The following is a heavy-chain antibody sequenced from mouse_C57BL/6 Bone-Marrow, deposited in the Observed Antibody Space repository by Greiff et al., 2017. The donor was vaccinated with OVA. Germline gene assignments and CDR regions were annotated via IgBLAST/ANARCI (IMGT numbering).Heavy chain of an antibody. V-gene: IGHV1-59*01. J-gene: IGHJ4*01. CDR3: ARPMMVTKGEVYYAMDY. CDR1: GYTFTSYW. Sequence: VQLQQPGAELVRPGTSVKLSCKASGYTFTSYWMHWVKQRPGQGLEWIGVIDPSDSYTNYNQKFKGKATLTVDTSSSTAYMQISSLTSEDSAVYYCARPMMVTKGEVYYAMDYWGQGTSVTVSS. D-gene: IGHD2-3*01. CDR2: IDPSDSYT.